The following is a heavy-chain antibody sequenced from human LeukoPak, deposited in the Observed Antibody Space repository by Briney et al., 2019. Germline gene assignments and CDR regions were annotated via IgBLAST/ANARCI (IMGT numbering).Heavy chain of an antibody. V-gene: IGHV4-38-2*02. CDR3: ARCLIGAASNWFDP. J-gene: IGHJ5*02. CDR2: IYHSGTT. CDR1: GYSISSGYY. Sequence: SETLSLTCTVSGYSISSGYYWGWIRQPPGKGLEWIGSIYHSGTTDYNPSLKSRVTISLDTSKNQFSLKLSSVTAADTAVCYCARCLIGAASNWFDPWGQGILVTVSS. D-gene: IGHD6-13*01.